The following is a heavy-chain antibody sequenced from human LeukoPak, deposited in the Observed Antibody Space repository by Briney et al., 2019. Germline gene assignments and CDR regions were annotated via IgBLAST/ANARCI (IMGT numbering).Heavy chain of an antibody. CDR1: GFTFSVYT. CDR3: ARDRNDYGDYVFDY. J-gene: IGHJ4*02. Sequence: GGSLRLSCAASGFTFSVYTMTWVRQAPGKGLEWVSSISSSSGYIYYADSVKGRFTISRDNAKNSLYLLMNSLRAEDTAVYYCARDRNDYGDYVFDYWGQGALVTVSS. D-gene: IGHD4-17*01. V-gene: IGHV3-21*01. CDR2: ISSSSGYI.